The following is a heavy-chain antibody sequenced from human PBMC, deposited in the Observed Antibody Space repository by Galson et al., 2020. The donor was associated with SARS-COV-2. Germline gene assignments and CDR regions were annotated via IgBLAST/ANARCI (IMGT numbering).Heavy chain of an antibody. J-gene: IGHJ6*03. Sequence: KISCKASGGTFSSYAISWVRQAPGQGLEWMGGIIPIFGTANYAQKFQGRVTITTDESMSTAYMELSSLRSEDTAVYYCARGYYDSSGYPRPYYYYMDVWGKGTTVTVSS. D-gene: IGHD3-22*01. V-gene: IGHV1-69*05. CDR1: GGTFSSYA. CDR3: ARGYYDSSGYPRPYYYYMDV. CDR2: IIPIFGTA.